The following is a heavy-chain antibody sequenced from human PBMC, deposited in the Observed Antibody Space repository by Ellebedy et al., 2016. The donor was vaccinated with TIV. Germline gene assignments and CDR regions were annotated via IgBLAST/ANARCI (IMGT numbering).Heavy chain of an antibody. Sequence: AASVKVSCKASGYTFASYDINWVRQANGQGLEWMGWMNPKSGNTGYAQKFQGRVTMTRNTSISTAFMELSSLRSEDTAVYYCARGRRDNWSSYLFDHWGQGILVPVSS. CDR1: GYTFASYD. CDR2: MNPKSGNT. J-gene: IGHJ4*02. V-gene: IGHV1-8*01. D-gene: IGHD1-1*01. CDR3: ARGRRDNWSSYLFDH.